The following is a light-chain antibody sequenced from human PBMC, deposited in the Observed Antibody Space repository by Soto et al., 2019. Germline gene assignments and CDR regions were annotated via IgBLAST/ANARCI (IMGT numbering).Light chain of an antibody. Sequence: QSALTQPASVSGSPGQSITISCTGTSSDVGGYKYVSWFQQHPGKAPKLMIFDVSDRPSGVSNRFSGSKSGNTASLTISGLQAEDEADYYCYSYTSSSTLVFGGGTKVTVL. CDR3: YSYTSSSTLV. V-gene: IGLV2-14*01. J-gene: IGLJ2*01. CDR1: SSDVGGYKY. CDR2: DVS.